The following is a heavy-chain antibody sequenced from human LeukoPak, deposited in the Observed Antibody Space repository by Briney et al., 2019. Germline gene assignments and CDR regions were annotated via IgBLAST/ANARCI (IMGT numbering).Heavy chain of an antibody. D-gene: IGHD3-9*01. CDR2: ISGSGGST. J-gene: IGHJ4*02. CDR3: AREHYNLLTGRGGYFDY. Sequence: GGSLRLSCAASGFTFSSYGLSWVRQAPGKGLEWVSVISGSGGSTYYADSVKGRFTISRDNSKNTLYLQMNSLRAEDTAVYYCAREHYNLLTGRGGYFDYWGQGTLVTVSS. CDR1: GFTFSSYG. V-gene: IGHV3-23*01.